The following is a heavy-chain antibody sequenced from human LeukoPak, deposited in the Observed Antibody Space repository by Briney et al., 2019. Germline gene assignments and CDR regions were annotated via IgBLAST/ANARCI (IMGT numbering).Heavy chain of an antibody. CDR1: GFTFDDYG. V-gene: IGHV3-20*04. Sequence: PGGSLRLSCAASGFTFDDYGMSWVRQAPGKGLEWVSGINLNGGNTGYADSVKGRFTISRDNAKNSLYLQMNSLRAEDTALYYCAREYYDFWSGYYSYWGQGTLVTVSS. D-gene: IGHD3-3*01. J-gene: IGHJ4*02. CDR2: INLNGGNT. CDR3: AREYYDFWSGYYSY.